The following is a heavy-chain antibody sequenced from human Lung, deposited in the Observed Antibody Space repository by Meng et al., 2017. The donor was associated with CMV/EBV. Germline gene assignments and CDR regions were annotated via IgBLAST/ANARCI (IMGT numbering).Heavy chain of an antibody. CDR1: DGSFSVYY. D-gene: IGHD6-25*01. V-gene: IGHV4-34*01. CDR3: AREGSGSSRFGYYGMDF. Sequence: GSLRLSCAVHDGSFSVYYWSWIRQPPGKGLEWIGEINHSGSTNYNPSLKGRVAMSVDTSKNQLSLRLNSVTAADTAVYYCAREGSGSSRFGYYGMDFWGQGTTVTVSS. J-gene: IGHJ6*02. CDR2: INHSGST.